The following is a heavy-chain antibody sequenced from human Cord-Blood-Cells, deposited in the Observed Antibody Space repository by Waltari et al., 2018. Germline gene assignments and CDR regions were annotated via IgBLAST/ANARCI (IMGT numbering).Heavy chain of an antibody. Sequence: QVQLQESGPGLVKPSETLSLTCTVSGYSISRGYYWGWFRPPPGKGLEWIGSIYHSGSTYYNPSLKSRVTISVDTSKNQFSLKLSSVTAADTAVYYCARDSEAYCGGDCYDSSFDYWGQGTLVTVSS. J-gene: IGHJ4*02. CDR1: GYSISRGYY. V-gene: IGHV4-38-2*02. D-gene: IGHD2-21*01. CDR3: ARDSEAYCGGDCYDSSFDY. CDR2: IYHSGST.